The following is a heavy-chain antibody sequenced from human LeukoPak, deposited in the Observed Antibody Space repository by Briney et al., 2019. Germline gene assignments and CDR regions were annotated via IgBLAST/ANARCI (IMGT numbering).Heavy chain of an antibody. D-gene: IGHD3-10*01. V-gene: IGHV4-4*07. Sequence: SETLSLTCSVSGGSISISSYYWSWIRQPAGKGLEWIGRIDTSGNTDYNPSLNSRVTMSVDTSKNQFSLKLSSVTAADTAVYYCARYYYGSGSDHWYFDLWGRGALVTVSS. J-gene: IGHJ2*01. CDR2: IDTSGNT. CDR1: GGSISISSYY. CDR3: ARYYYGSGSDHWYFDL.